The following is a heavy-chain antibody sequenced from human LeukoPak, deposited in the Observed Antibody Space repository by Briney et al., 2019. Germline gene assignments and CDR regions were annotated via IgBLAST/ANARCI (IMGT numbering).Heavy chain of an antibody. V-gene: IGHV5-51*01. CDR3: ATYNLRGCRNGNCYRSFFYYGMDV. D-gene: IGHD2-21*01. Sequence: GESLKISCKGFGYSFRDYWIGRVRQMPGKDLEWMGIIIPGESHINYRPTFEGRVTISADESINTAYLQWSSLTASDTATYYCATYNLRGCRNGNCYRSFFYYGMDVWGQGTAVTVSS. J-gene: IGHJ6*02. CDR1: GYSFRDYW. CDR2: IIPGESHI.